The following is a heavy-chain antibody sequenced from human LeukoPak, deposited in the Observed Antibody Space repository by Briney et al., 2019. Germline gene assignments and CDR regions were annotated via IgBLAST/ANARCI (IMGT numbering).Heavy chain of an antibody. V-gene: IGHV3-21*04. J-gene: IGHJ4*02. Sequence: GGSLRLSCAASGFTFSSYSMNWVRQAPGKGLEWVSSISSSSSYIYYADSVKGRFTISRDNAKNSLYLQMNSLRAEDMALYYCAKDMVTFGGPRGPFDYWGQGTLVTVSS. CDR3: AKDMVTFGGPRGPFDY. D-gene: IGHD3-16*01. CDR1: GFTFSSYS. CDR2: ISSSSSYI.